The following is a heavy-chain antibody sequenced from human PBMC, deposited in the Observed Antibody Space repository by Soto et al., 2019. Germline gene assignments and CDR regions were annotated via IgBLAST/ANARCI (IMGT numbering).Heavy chain of an antibody. CDR3: ALQNYGGNGPTEGYWYFDL. CDR2: IIPILGIA. Sequence: QVQLVQSGSEVKKPGSSVKVSCKASGGTFSSYTISWVRQAPGKGVEWMGRIIPILGIANYAQKFPGRVTITADKSTSTACMGLSSLISEDTAVYYCALQNYGGNGPTEGYWYFDLWGRGNLVTVSS. D-gene: IGHD4-17*01. CDR1: GGTFSSYT. V-gene: IGHV1-69*02. J-gene: IGHJ2*01.